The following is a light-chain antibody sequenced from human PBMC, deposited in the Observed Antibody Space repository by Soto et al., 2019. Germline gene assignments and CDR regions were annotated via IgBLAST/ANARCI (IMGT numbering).Light chain of an antibody. CDR1: QSVSSY. CDR3: QLRSNWPPDVT. Sequence: EIVLTQSPATLSLSPGERATLSCRASQSVSSYLAWYQQKPGQAPRLLIYDASNRATGIPARFSGSGSGTDFTLTISSLEPEDFAVYYCQLRSNWPPDVTFGPGTKVDIK. J-gene: IGKJ3*01. CDR2: DAS. V-gene: IGKV3-11*01.